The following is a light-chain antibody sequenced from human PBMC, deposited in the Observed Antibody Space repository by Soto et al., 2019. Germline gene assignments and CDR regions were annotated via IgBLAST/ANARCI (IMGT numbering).Light chain of an antibody. Sequence: EIVLTQSPGTLSVSPGERATLSCRASQTVSSSYLAWYQQKVGQPPRLLIYGASSRATGIPDRFSGSGSGTDFTLPISRLEPEDFAVYYCQQYGNSPWTFGQGTKVEIK. CDR1: QTVSSSY. J-gene: IGKJ1*01. V-gene: IGKV3-20*01. CDR3: QQYGNSPWT. CDR2: GAS.